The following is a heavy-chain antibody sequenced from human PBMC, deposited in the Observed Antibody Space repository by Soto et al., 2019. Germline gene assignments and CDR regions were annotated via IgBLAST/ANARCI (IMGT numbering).Heavy chain of an antibody. CDR2: ISAYNGNT. D-gene: IGHD6-25*01. CDR3: ARANVKQREQLDY. J-gene: IGHJ4*02. CDR1: GYTFTSYY. Sequence: ASVKVSCKASGYTFTSYYMHWVRQAPGQGLEWMGWISAYNGNTNYAQKLQGRVTMTTDTSTSTAYMELRSLRSDDTAVYYCARANVKQREQLDYWGQGTLVTVSS. V-gene: IGHV1-18*04.